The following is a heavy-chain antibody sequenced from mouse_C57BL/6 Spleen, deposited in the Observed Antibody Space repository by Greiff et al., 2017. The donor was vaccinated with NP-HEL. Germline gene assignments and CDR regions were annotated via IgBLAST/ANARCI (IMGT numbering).Heavy chain of an antibody. CDR1: GFSLSTFGMG. D-gene: IGHD2-1*01. Sequence: QVTLKVSGPGILQPSQTLSLTCSFSGFSLSTFGMGVGWIRQPSGKGLEWLAHIWWDDDKYYNPALKSRLTISKDTSKNQVFLKIANVDTADTATYYCARMEGDGKGGYWYFDVWGTGTTVTVSS. J-gene: IGHJ1*03. V-gene: IGHV8-8*01. CDR3: ARMEGDGKGGYWYFDV. CDR2: IWWDDDK.